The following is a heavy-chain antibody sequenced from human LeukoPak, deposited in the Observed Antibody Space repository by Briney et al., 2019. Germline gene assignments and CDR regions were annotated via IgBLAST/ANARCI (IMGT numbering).Heavy chain of an antibody. V-gene: IGHV4-59*01. Sequence: PSETLSLTCTVSGGSISSYYWSWIRQPPGKGLEWIGYIYYSESTNYNPSLKSRVTISVDTSKNQFSLKLSSVTAADTAVYYCARAGGWYRTYYFDYWGQGTLVTVSS. CDR2: IYYSEST. J-gene: IGHJ4*02. CDR1: GGSISSYY. D-gene: IGHD6-19*01. CDR3: ARAGGWYRTYYFDY.